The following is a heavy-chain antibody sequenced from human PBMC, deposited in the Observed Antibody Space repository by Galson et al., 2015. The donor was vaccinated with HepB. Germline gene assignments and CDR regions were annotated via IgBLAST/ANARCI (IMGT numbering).Heavy chain of an antibody. D-gene: IGHD3-22*01. CDR2: IWYDGSNK. V-gene: IGHV3-33*01. CDR3: ASSVGGSSGYYYPYDY. CDR1: GFTFSSYG. J-gene: IGHJ4*02. Sequence: SLRLSCAASGFTFSSYGMHWVRQAPGKGLEWVAVIWYDGSNKYYADSVKGRFTISRDNSKNTLYPQMNSLRAEDTAVYYCASSVGGSSGYYYPYDYWGQGTLVTVSS.